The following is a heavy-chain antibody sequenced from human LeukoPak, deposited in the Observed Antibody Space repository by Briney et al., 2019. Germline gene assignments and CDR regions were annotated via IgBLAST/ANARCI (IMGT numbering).Heavy chain of an antibody. CDR2: IRASGSTT. Sequence: PGGSLRLSCAASGFTFTDYAMGWVRQPPGQGLEWASTIRASGSTTYYTDSVGGRFTISTNNSKNTLSSQMSSVRAEDTAVYYCAKARTPYNSGFDYWGQGTLVAVSS. CDR1: GFTFTDYA. CDR3: AKARTPYNSGFDY. J-gene: IGHJ4*02. D-gene: IGHD6-19*01. V-gene: IGHV3-23*01.